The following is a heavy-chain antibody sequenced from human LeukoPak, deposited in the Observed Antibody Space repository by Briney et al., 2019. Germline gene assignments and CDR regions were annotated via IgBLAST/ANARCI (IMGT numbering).Heavy chain of an antibody. Sequence: GASVKVSCTASGGTFSSYVISWVRQAPGQGLEWMGRIIPMSGIGDYAQKFQGRVTITADRSTNTAYMELSSLRFEDTAVYYCATESAYIYARTGHDYWGQGTLVTVSS. CDR3: ATESAYIYARTGHDY. CDR2: IIPMSGIG. J-gene: IGHJ4*02. V-gene: IGHV1-69*04. D-gene: IGHD5-18*01. CDR1: GGTFSSYV.